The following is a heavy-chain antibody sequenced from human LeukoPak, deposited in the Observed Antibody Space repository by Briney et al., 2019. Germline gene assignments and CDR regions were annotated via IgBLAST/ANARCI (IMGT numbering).Heavy chain of an antibody. J-gene: IGHJ4*02. CDR1: GYTFTSYG. Sequence: ASVKVSCKASGYTFTSYGISWVRQAPGQGLGWMGWISAYNGNTNYAQKLQGRVTMTTDTSTSTAYMELRSLRSDDTAVYYCARTAAGTPFSDYWGQGTLVTVSS. CDR3: ARTAAGTPFSDY. D-gene: IGHD6-13*01. CDR2: ISAYNGNT. V-gene: IGHV1-18*01.